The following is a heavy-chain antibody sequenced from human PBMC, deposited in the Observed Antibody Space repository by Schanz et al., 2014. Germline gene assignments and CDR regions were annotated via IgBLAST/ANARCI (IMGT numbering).Heavy chain of an antibody. V-gene: IGHV1-69*02. J-gene: IGHJ3*02. D-gene: IGHD2-15*01. CDR2: IIPIHGIV. CDR1: GGTFSTYP. Sequence: QVQLVQSGAEVKKPGSSMKVSCKASGGTFSTYPINWLRQAPGQGLEWMGRIIPIHGIVNYAQRFQDRVRITADKSTSTDYTQLSSMRSDDTAVYYCARGGGPEDVVDIWGHGTILTVSS. CDR3: ARGGGPEDVVDI.